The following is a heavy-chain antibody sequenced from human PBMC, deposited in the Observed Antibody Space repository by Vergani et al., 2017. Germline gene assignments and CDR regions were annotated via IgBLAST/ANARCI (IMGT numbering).Heavy chain of an antibody. CDR3: VKDGHKTNSFDY. J-gene: IGHJ4*02. Sequence: QVQLVESGGGVVQPGRSLRLSCAASGFTFSSYGMHWVRQAPGKGLEWVAVISYDGSNKYYADSVKGRFTISRDNSKNTLYPQMSSLRAEDTAVYYCVKDGHKTNSFDYWGQGTLVTVSS. D-gene: IGHD4-11*01. CDR2: ISYDGSNK. V-gene: IGHV3-30*18. CDR1: GFTFSSYG.